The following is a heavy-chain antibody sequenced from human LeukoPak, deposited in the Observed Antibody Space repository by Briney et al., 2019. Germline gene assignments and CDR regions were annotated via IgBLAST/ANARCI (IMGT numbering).Heavy chain of an antibody. Sequence: GGSLRLSCAASGFTFSSYAMNWVRQAPGKGLEWVSYISSSGSTIYYADSVKGRFTISRDNAKNSLYLQMNSLRAEDTAVYYCARGLYCSGGSCTDYWGQGTLVTVSS. V-gene: IGHV3-48*03. CDR1: GFTFSSYA. J-gene: IGHJ4*02. D-gene: IGHD2-15*01. CDR3: ARGLYCSGGSCTDY. CDR2: ISSSGSTI.